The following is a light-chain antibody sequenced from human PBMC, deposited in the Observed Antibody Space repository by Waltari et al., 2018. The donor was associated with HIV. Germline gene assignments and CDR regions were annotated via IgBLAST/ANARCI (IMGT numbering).Light chain of an antibody. CDR3: QQYNRKPPWT. V-gene: IGKV3D-15*03. Sequence: ETVMTQSPATLSVSPGERATLSCRASENVYTNLAWYQQKPGQAPRLLIYAASNRDTGVPVRFSRSWSRTMFTLTINILQSEDFAVYYYQQYNRKPPWTFGQGTKVEVK. J-gene: IGKJ1*01. CDR2: AAS. CDR1: ENVYTN.